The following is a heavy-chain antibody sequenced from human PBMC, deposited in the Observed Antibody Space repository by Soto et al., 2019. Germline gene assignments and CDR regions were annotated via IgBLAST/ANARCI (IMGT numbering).Heavy chain of an antibody. Sequence: SEAVFLPCTVSGGSVSSSSCYLGRIRQAPGKGVEWIGGIYYSGRSYYSPSLKSRVTISVDKSKNQFSLKLSSVTAADTAVYYCARLLVRGVWWFDPWGQGTLVTVSS. J-gene: IGHJ5*02. V-gene: IGHV4-39*07. CDR3: ARLLVRGVWWFDP. D-gene: IGHD3-10*01. CDR1: GGSVSSSSCY. CDR2: IYYSGRS.